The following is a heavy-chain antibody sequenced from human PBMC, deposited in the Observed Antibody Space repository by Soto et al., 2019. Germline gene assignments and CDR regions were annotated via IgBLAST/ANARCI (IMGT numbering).Heavy chain of an antibody. CDR1: GGSISSYY. V-gene: IGHV4-4*07. Sequence: PSETLSLTCTVSGGSISSYYWSWIRQPAGKGLEWIGRIYSRGSTNYNPSLKSRVTMSVDTSKNQFSLKLSSVTAADTAVYYWARSGGSYGEAVYYFDYWGQGTMVTVSS. CDR3: ARSGGSYGEAVYYFDY. D-gene: IGHD6-19*01. J-gene: IGHJ4*02. CDR2: IYSRGST.